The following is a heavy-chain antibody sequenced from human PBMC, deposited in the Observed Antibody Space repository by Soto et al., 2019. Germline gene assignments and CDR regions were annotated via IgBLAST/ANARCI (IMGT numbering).Heavy chain of an antibody. CDR2: IIPILGIA. D-gene: IGHD6-13*01. CDR3: ARTWLDSSSWLYFDY. V-gene: IGHV1-69*02. J-gene: IGHJ4*02. CDR1: GGTCSSYT. Sequence: GASVKVSCKASGGTCSSYTISWVRQAPGQGLEWMGRIIPILGIANYAQKFQGRVTITADKSTSTAYMELSSLRSEDTAVYYCARTWLDSSSWLYFDYWGQGTLVTVSS.